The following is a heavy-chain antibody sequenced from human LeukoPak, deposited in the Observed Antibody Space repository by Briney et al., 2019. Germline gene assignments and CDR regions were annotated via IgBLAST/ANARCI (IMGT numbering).Heavy chain of an antibody. J-gene: IGHJ5*02. CDR2: IYHSGST. CDR3: AREKYSSSSVNWFDP. CDR1: GGSISSSNW. D-gene: IGHD6-13*01. V-gene: IGHV4-4*02. Sequence: SETLSLTCAVSGGSISSSNWWSWVRQPPGKGLEWIGEIYHSGSTNYNPSLKSRVTISVDKSKNQFSLKLSSVTAADTAVYYCAREKYSSSSVNWFDPWGQGTLVTVSS.